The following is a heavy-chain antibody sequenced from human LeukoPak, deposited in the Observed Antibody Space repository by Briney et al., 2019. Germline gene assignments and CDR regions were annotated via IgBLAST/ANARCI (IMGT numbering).Heavy chain of an antibody. CDR2: INWNGGST. D-gene: IGHD2-21*02. CDR1: GFPFGNYG. Sequence: GGSLRLSCAASGFPFGNYGMSWVRQAPGKGLEWVSGINWNGGSTGYADSVEGRFTISRDNAKNSQYLQMNSLRVEDTALYYRTRAQTYGDSRLLLDYWGQGTLVTVSS. CDR3: TRAQTYGDSRLLLDY. V-gene: IGHV3-20*04. J-gene: IGHJ4*02.